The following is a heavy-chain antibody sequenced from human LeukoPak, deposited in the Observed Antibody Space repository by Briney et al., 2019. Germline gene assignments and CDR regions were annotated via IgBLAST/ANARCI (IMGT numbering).Heavy chain of an antibody. V-gene: IGHV3-9*01. D-gene: IGHD3-10*01. CDR2: ISWNSGSI. CDR3: ARDSTGRWLQYWGPADY. Sequence: GRSLRLSCAASGFTFDDYAMHWVRQAPGKGLEWVSGISWNSGSIGYADSVKGRFTISRENAKNSLYLQMNSLRAGDTAVYYCARDSTGRWLQYWGPADYWGQGTLVTVSS. J-gene: IGHJ4*02. CDR1: GFTFDDYA.